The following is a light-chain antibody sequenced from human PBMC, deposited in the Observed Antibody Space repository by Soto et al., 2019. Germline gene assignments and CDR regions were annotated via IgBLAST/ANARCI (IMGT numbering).Light chain of an antibody. CDR1: QGISSY. CDR3: QQLNSYPPT. J-gene: IGKJ5*01. CDR2: AAS. Sequence: AIRMTQSPSSLSASTGDRVTITCRASQGISSYLAWYQQKPGKAPKLLIYAASTLQSGVPSRFSGSGSGTDFTLTIISLQPEDFATYYCQQLNSYPPTFGQGTRLEIK. V-gene: IGKV1-8*01.